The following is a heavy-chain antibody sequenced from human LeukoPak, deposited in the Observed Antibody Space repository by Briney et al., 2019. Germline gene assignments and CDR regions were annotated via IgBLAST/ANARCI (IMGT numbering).Heavy chain of an antibody. CDR3: ARAGRYCSGGSCYYIY. CDR2: INPNSGGT. Sequence: ASVKVSCKASGYTFTGYYMHWVRQAPGQGLEWMGRINPNSGGTNYAQKFRGRVIMTRDTSISTAYMELSRLRSDDTAVYYCARAGRYCSGGSCYYIYWGQGTLVTVSS. CDR1: GYTFTGYY. J-gene: IGHJ4*02. D-gene: IGHD2-15*01. V-gene: IGHV1-2*06.